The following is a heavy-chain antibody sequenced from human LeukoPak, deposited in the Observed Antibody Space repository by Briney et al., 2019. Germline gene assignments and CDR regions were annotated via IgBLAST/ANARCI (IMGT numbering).Heavy chain of an antibody. D-gene: IGHD5-18*01. CDR2: INSDATST. CDR1: GFMLSSTW. V-gene: IGHV3-74*01. Sequence: GGSLRLSCAASGFMLSSTWMHWVRQAPGKGLVWVSRINSDATSTSYADSVRGRFTISRDDAKNTMYLQMNSLRAEDTAVYYCARDGYSYGYRYYYGMDVWGQGTTVTVSS. CDR3: ARDGYSYGYRYYYGMDV. J-gene: IGHJ6*02.